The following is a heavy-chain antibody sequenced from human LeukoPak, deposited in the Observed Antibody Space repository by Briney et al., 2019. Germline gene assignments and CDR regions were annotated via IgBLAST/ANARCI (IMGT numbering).Heavy chain of an antibody. V-gene: IGHV3-66*01. CDR2: NSSCGSP. D-gene: IGHD1-14*01. CDR3: ARVITRTKPVLTGKTPGA. J-gene: IGHJ4*02. CDR1: GLTVSANY. Sequence: GGSLRLSCAASGLTVSANYMNWVRQAPGKGLEWISINSSCGSPCSADSLKARFTFSKDNSNNSLHVQMSSLRAEDTAVYYCARVITRTKPVLTGKTPGARDQGTLATVAS.